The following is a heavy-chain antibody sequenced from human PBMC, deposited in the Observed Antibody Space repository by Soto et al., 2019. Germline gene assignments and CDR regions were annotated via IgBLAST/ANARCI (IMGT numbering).Heavy chain of an antibody. CDR1: GYTFTSYA. CDR3: ARESGAAYFDY. J-gene: IGHJ4*02. D-gene: IGHD6-13*01. CDR2: INAGNGNT. Sequence: VSVEVSCKASGYTFTSYAMHWVRQAPGQRLEWMGWINAGNGNTKYSQKFQGRVTITRDTSASTAYMELSSLRSEDTAVYYCARESGAAYFDYWGQGTLVTVSS. V-gene: IGHV1-3*01.